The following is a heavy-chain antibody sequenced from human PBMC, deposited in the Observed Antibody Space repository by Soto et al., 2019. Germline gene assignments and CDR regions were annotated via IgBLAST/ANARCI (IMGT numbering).Heavy chain of an antibody. CDR2: IIPIFGTA. V-gene: IGHV1-69*12. Sequence: QVQLVQSGAEVKKPGSSVKISCKASGGTFSSYAISWVRQAPGQGLEWMGGIIPIFGTANYAQKFQGRVTITADQSTSTAYMGQSSLRSEDTAAYYGARAFDYGDYAAWYFDLWGRGTLVTVSS. J-gene: IGHJ2*01. CDR3: ARAFDYGDYAAWYFDL. CDR1: GGTFSSYA. D-gene: IGHD4-17*01.